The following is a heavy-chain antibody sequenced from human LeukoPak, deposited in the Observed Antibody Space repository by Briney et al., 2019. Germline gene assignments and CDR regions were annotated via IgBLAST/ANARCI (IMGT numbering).Heavy chain of an antibody. J-gene: IGHJ5*02. CDR3: AKDLVGYQLSMNWFDP. CDR1: GFSFSSYA. V-gene: IGHV3-23*01. D-gene: IGHD2-2*01. Sequence: PGGSLRLSCASSGFSFSSYAMIWVRQAPGKGLEWVSGIGGSGVSTYYADSVKGRFTISRDNSKNTLYLQMNSLRAEDTAVYYCAKDLVGYQLSMNWFDPWGQGTLVTVSS. CDR2: IGGSGVST.